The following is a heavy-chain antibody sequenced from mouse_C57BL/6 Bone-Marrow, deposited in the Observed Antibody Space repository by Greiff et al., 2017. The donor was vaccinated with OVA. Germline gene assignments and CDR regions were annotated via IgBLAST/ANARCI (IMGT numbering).Heavy chain of an antibody. J-gene: IGHJ1*03. CDR1: GYTFTGYW. Sequence: VQLQQSGAELMKPGASVKLSCKATGYTFTGYWIEWVKQRPGHGLEWIGEILPGSGSTNYNEKFKGKATFTAATSSNTAYMQLSSLTTEVSAIYFCALYGIYWYFDVWGTGTTVTVST. CDR3: ALYGIYWYFDV. CDR2: ILPGSGST. D-gene: IGHD1-1*01. V-gene: IGHV1-9*01.